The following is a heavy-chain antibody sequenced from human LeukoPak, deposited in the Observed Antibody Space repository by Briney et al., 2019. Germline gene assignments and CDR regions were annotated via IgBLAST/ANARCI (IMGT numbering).Heavy chain of an antibody. CDR3: ARAPPAADYGDYFDP. J-gene: IGHJ5*02. CDR2: IYYSGST. CDR1: GGSISSSSYY. Sequence: PSETLSLTCTVSGGSISSSSYYWGWIRQPPGKGLEWIGSIYYSGSTYYNPSLKSRVTISVDTSKNQFSLKLSSVTAADTAVYYCARAPPAADYGDYFDPWGQGTLVTVSS. D-gene: IGHD4-17*01. V-gene: IGHV4-39*07.